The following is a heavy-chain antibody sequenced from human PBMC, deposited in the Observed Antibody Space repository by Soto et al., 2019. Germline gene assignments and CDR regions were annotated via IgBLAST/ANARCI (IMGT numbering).Heavy chain of an antibody. CDR3: ARVLPPFGVVCCYYGMDV. V-gene: IGHV1-69*12. Sequence: QVQLVQSGAEVKKPGSSVKVSCKASGGTFSSYAISWVRQAPGQGLEWMGGIIPIFGTANYAQKFQGRVTITADEPPSTAYMELSSLRSDDTAVYYCARVLPPFGVVCCYYGMDVWGQGSTDTVSS. D-gene: IGHD3-3*01. J-gene: IGHJ6*02. CDR2: IIPIFGTA. CDR1: GGTFSSYA.